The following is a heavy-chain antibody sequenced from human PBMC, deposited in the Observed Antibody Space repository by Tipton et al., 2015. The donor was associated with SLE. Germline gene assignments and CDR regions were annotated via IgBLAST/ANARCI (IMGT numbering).Heavy chain of an antibody. J-gene: IGHJ4*02. CDR2: IYHSGST. CDR1: RGSISSSY. V-gene: IGHV4-59*01. D-gene: IGHD6-19*01. CDR3: ARGNHRWLPFPFDY. Sequence: TLSLTCTVSRGSISSSYWSWIRQPPGKGLEWIGYIYHSGSTNYNPSLKSRVTISVDTSKNQFSLKLSSVTAADTAVYYCARGNHRWLPFPFDYWGQGTLVTVSS.